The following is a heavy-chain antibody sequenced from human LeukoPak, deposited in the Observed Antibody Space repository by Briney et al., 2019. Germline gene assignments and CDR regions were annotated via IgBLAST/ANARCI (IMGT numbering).Heavy chain of an antibody. D-gene: IGHD2-15*01. V-gene: IGHV1-2*02. CDR3: ARDAGGHIVGNWFDP. J-gene: IGHJ5*02. Sequence: ASVKVSCKASGYTFTSYGISWVRQAPGQGLEWMGWINPNSGGTNYAQKFQGRVTMTRDTSISTAYMELSRLRSDDTAVYYCARDAGGHIVGNWFDPWGQGTLVTVSS. CDR1: GYTFTSYG. CDR2: INPNSGGT.